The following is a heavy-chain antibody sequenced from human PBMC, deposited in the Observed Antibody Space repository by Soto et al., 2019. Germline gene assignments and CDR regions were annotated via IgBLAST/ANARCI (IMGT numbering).Heavy chain of an antibody. CDR3: ARGRGGNLYNWFDP. CDR1: GFTFDDYG. CDR2: IKWNGGST. J-gene: IGHJ5*02. D-gene: IGHD2-15*01. V-gene: IGHV3-20*04. Sequence: EVQLVESGGGVVRPGGSLRLSCAASGFTFDDYGMSWVRQAPGTGLEWVSGIKWNGGSTGYADSVKGRFTISRDNAKNSLYLQMNSLRAEDTALYYCARGRGGNLYNWFDPWGQGTLVTVSS.